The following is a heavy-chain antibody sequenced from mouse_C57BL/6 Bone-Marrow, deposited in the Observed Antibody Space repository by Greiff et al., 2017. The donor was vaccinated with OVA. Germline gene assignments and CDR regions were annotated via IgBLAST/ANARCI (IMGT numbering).Heavy chain of an antibody. CDR3: ARRRDYYDYAYYYAMDY. Sequence: QVQPQQSGAELARPGASVKLSCKASGYTFTSYGISWVKQRTGQGLEWIGEIYPRSGNTYYNEKFKGKATLTADKSSSAAYMELRSLTSEDSAVYFCARRRDYYDYAYYYAMDYWGQGTSVTVSS. CDR1: GYTFTSYG. D-gene: IGHD2-4*01. V-gene: IGHV1-81*01. CDR2: IYPRSGNT. J-gene: IGHJ4*01.